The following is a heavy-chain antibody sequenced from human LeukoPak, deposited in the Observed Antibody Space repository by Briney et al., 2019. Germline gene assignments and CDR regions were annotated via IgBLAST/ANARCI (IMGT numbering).Heavy chain of an antibody. D-gene: IGHD2-8*01. Sequence: ASVKVSCKASGYTFTGYHIHWVRQAPGQGLEWMGWIDPNSGDTKYVQKFQGRVTMTRDTSISTAYMELTRLRSDDTAVYYCARGGLRVMVYRLYYMDVWGKGTTVTVSS. V-gene: IGHV1-2*02. CDR2: IDPNSGDT. CDR3: ARGGLRVMVYRLYYMDV. CDR1: GYTFTGYH. J-gene: IGHJ6*03.